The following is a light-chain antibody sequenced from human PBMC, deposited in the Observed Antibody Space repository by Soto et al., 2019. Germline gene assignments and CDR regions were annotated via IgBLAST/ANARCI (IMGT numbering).Light chain of an antibody. Sequence: QSVLTQPPSLSAAPRQKVTISCSGSSSNIENNYVSWYQQLPVTAPKLLIYDNNRRPSGIPDRFSGSKSGTSATLGITGLQTVDEADYYCATWDSSLSAVVFGGGTKLTVL. CDR2: DNN. J-gene: IGLJ2*01. CDR1: SSNIENNY. V-gene: IGLV1-51*01. CDR3: ATWDSSLSAVV.